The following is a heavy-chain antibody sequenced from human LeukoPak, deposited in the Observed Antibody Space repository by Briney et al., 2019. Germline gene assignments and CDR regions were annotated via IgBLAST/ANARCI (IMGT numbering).Heavy chain of an antibody. V-gene: IGHV3-23*01. J-gene: IGHJ4*02. CDR1: GFTFSSNA. CDR3: AKGLSVASSFFDQ. Sequence: GGSLRLSCAASGFTFSSNAMSWVRQAPGKGLAWVSCITGSGGSTLYADSVKGRFTVSRDNSKNTLYLQMNSLRAEDTAVYYCAKGLSVASSFFDQWGQGTLVTVSS. CDR2: ITGSGGST. D-gene: IGHD2-15*01.